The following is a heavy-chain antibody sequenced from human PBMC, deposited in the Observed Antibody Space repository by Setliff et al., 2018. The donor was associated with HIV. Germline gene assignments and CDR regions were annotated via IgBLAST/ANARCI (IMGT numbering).Heavy chain of an antibody. J-gene: IGHJ4*02. D-gene: IGHD2-15*01. Sequence: ASVKVSCKASGYTFTGYYMHWVRQAPGQGLEWMGRINPNGGGTNYAQKLQGRVTMNRDTSISTAYMELSTLRSDDTALYYCARDLIRITPHGDLPFWGQGTLVTVSS. V-gene: IGHV1-2*06. CDR1: GYTFTGYY. CDR3: ARDLIRITPHGDLPF. CDR2: INPNGGGT.